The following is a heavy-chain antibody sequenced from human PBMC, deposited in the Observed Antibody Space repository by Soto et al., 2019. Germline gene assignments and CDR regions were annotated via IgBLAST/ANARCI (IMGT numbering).Heavy chain of an antibody. V-gene: IGHV1-2*02. Sequence: ASVKVSCKASGYTFTGYYMHWVRQAPGQGLEWMGWINPNSGGTNYAQKFQGRVTMTRDTSISTAYMELSRLRSDDTAVYYCARGRGSSWYEDYFDYWGQGTLVTVS. CDR1: GYTFTGYY. D-gene: IGHD6-13*01. CDR2: INPNSGGT. J-gene: IGHJ4*02. CDR3: ARGRGSSWYEDYFDY.